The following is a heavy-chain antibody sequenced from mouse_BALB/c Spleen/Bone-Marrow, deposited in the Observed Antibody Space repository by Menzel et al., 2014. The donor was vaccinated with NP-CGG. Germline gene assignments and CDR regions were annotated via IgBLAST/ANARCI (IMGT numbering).Heavy chain of an antibody. CDR3: ARDYYGSSSYWYFDV. CDR1: GYSITSDYA. CDR2: ISYSGST. J-gene: IGHJ1*01. Sequence: VQLKESGPGLVKPSQSLSLTCTVTGYSITSDYAWNWIRQLPGNKLEWMGYISYSGSTSFNPSLKSRISITRDTSKNQFFLQLNSVTTEDTATYYCARDYYGSSSYWYFDVWGAGTMVTVSS. D-gene: IGHD1-1*01. V-gene: IGHV3-2*02.